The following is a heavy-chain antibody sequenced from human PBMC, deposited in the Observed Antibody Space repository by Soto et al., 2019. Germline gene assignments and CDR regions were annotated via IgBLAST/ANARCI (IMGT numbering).Heavy chain of an antibody. D-gene: IGHD3-16*02. CDR3: ARFGYVWGSYRYTDYYYGMDV. V-gene: IGHV4-59*01. Sequence: KASETLSLTCTVSGGSISSYYWSWIRQPPGKGLEWIGYIYYSGSTNYNPSLKSRVTISVDTSKNQFSLKLSSVTAADTAVYYCARFGYVWGSYRYTDYYYGMDVWGQGTMVTVS. J-gene: IGHJ6*02. CDR2: IYYSGST. CDR1: GGSISSYY.